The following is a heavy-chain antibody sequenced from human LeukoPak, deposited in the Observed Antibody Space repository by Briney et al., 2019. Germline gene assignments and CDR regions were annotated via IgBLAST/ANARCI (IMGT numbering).Heavy chain of an antibody. CDR3: ASLAVAGTTFDY. CDR1: GFNIRTYG. CDR2: VRYDGNTK. J-gene: IGHJ4*02. V-gene: IGHV3-30*02. D-gene: IGHD6-19*01. Sequence: GGSLRLSCAASGFNIRTYGMHWVCQAPGKGLEWVAIVRYDGNTKNYVDSVKGRFTISRDTSKNTVFLQMNSLRAEDTALYYCASLAVAGTTFDYWGQGTLVTVSS.